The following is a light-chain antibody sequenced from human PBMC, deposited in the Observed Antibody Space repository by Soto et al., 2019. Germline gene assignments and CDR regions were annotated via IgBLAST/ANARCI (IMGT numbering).Light chain of an antibody. CDR1: SSDVGAYNY. V-gene: IGLV2-14*01. J-gene: IGLJ3*02. CDR3: SSYTTTSTLWV. CDR2: EVT. Sequence: QSALTQPASVSGSPGQSITISCTGTSSDVGAYNYVSWYQQHPGKAPKVLIYEVTTRPSGVSNRFSGSKSGNTASLTISGLQAEDEADYFCSSYTTTSTLWVFGGGTKLTGL.